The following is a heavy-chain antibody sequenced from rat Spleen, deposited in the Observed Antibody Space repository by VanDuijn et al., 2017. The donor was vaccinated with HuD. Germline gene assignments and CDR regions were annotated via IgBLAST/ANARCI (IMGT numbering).Heavy chain of an antibody. CDR3: VRHRDYYNSYVYAFDY. CDR1: GFTFSDYY. V-gene: IGHV5-29*01. Sequence: EVQLVESDGGLVRPGRSLKLSCAASGFTFSDYYMAWVRKAPTEGLEWVATFSYDGRTTYYRDSVKGRFTIPRDNAKNTLYLQMDSLRSEDTATYYCVRHRDYYNSYVYAFDYWGQGVMVTVSS. CDR2: FSYDGRTT. D-gene: IGHD1-2*01. J-gene: IGHJ2*01.